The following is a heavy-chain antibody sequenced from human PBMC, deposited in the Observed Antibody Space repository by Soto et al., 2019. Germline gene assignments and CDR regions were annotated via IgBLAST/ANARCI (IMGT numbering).Heavy chain of an antibody. CDR2: IYYSGST. Sequence: SETLSLTCTVSSSSISSGDYYWSWIRQTPGKGLEWIGYIYYSGSTYYNPSLKSRVTISVDTSKNQFSLKLSSVTAADTAVYYCASSKDPHNWFDPWGQGTLVTVSS. CDR1: SSSISSGDYY. J-gene: IGHJ5*02. CDR3: ASSKDPHNWFDP. V-gene: IGHV4-30-4*02.